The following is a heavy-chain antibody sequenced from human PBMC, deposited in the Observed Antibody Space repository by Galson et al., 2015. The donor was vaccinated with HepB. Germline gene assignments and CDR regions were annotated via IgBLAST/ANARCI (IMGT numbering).Heavy chain of an antibody. CDR1: GFTFSSYS. Sequence: SLRLSCAASGFTFSSYSMNWVRQAPGKGLEWVSSISSSSSYIYYADSVKGRFTISRDNSKNTLYLQMNSLRAEDTAVYYCAKLGQRESSGTDYWGQGTLVTVSS. CDR2: ISSSSSYI. V-gene: IGHV3-21*01. CDR3: AKLGQRESSGTDY. D-gene: IGHD6-19*01. J-gene: IGHJ4*02.